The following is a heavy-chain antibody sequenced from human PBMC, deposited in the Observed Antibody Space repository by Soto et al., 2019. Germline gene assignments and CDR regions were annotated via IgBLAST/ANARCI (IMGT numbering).Heavy chain of an antibody. CDR1: GGSISSGGYY. D-gene: IGHD5-12*01. CDR2: IYYSGST. V-gene: IGHV4-31*03. Sequence: ATSSETLSLTCTVSGGSISSGGYYWSWIRQHPGKGLEWIGYIYYSGSTYYNPSLKSRVTISVDTSKNQFSLKLSSVTAADTAVYYCARESVDIVATVSAAGHFDYWGQGTLVTVSS. J-gene: IGHJ4*02. CDR3: ARESVDIVATVSAAGHFDY.